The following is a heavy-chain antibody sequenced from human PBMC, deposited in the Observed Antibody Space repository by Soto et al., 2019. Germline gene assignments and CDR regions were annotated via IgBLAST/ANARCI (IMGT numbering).Heavy chain of an antibody. CDR2: ISSSSSTI. D-gene: IGHD3-10*01. V-gene: IGHV3-48*02. CDR1: GFTFSTHS. J-gene: IGHJ6*02. CDR3: ARGSYGSGNYYYYYGMDV. Sequence: GGSLRLSCAASGFTFSTHSLSWVRQAPGKGLEWVSYISSSSSTIYYADSVKGRFTISRDNAKNSLYLQMNSLRDEDTAVYYCARGSYGSGNYYYYYGMDVWGQGTTVTVSS.